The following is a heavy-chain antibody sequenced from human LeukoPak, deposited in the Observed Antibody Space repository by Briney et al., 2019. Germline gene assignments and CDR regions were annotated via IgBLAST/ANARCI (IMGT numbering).Heavy chain of an antibody. CDR1: GFTLNNYW. D-gene: IGHD5-18*01. Sequence: PGGSLRLSCAASGFTLNNYWMHWVRQAPGMGLVWVSHINSDGTTTRYADSVKGRFTISRDNAKNTLYLQMNSLRAEDTAVYYCATSGYSYGWCYFDFWGQGTLVTVSS. CDR3: ATSGYSYGWCYFDF. J-gene: IGHJ4*02. CDR2: INSDGTTT. V-gene: IGHV3-74*01.